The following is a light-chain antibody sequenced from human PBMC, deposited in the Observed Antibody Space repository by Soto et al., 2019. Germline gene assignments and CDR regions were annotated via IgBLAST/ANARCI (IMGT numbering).Light chain of an antibody. V-gene: IGKV1-39*01. CDR3: QQTFGTPRT. Sequence: DIQMTQSPSSLSASAGDRVTITCRASENIRSYLNWYQQKPGKAPEVLIYAASKLHSGVPLRFSGSGSGTDFTLNITRLQPEDFATYYCQQTFGTPRTFGQGTKLGI. CDR1: ENIRSY. J-gene: IGKJ1*01. CDR2: AAS.